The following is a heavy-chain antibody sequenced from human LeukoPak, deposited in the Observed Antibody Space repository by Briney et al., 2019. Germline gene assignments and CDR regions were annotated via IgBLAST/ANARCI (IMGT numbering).Heavy chain of an antibody. CDR2: IWYDGSNK. CDR1: GFTFSNYG. V-gene: IGHV3-33*01. D-gene: IGHD2-2*01. Sequence: GGSLRLSCAASGFTFSNYGMHRVRQAPGKGLEWVAVIWYDGSNKYYADSVKGRFTISRDNSKNTLYLRMSSLRAEDTAVYYCARGLFVVVPAAIVSDFDYWGQGALVTVSS. CDR3: ARGLFVVVPAAIVSDFDY. J-gene: IGHJ4*02.